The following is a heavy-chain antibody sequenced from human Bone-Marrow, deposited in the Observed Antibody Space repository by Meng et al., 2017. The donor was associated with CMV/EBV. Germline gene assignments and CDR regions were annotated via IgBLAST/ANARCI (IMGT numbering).Heavy chain of an antibody. J-gene: IGHJ4*02. V-gene: IGHV1-69*05. CDR3: ARVEYCSSTRCGYYSDY. D-gene: IGHD2-2*01. CDR1: GGTFSSYA. CDR2: IIPIFGTA. Sequence: SVKVSCKASGGTFSSYAISWVRQAPGQGLEWMGGIIPIFGTANYAQKFQGRVTITTDESTSTAYMELSSLRSEDTAVYYCARVEYCSSTRCGYYSDYWGQGTLVTVSS.